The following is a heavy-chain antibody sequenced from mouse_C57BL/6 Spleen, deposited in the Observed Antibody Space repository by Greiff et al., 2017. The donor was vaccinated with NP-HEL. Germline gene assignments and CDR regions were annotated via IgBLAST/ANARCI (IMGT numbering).Heavy chain of an antibody. J-gene: IGHJ2*01. CDR3: VGGGYWGVYYFDY. CDR1: GFSFNTYA. Sequence: GGGLVQPKGSLTLSCAASGFSFNTYAMNWVRQAPGKGLEWVARIRSKSNNYATYYADSVKDRFTISRDDSESMLYLQMNNLKTEDTAMYYCVGGGYWGVYYFDYWGQGTTLSVSS. CDR2: IRSKSNNYAT. V-gene: IGHV10-1*01. D-gene: IGHD2-3*01.